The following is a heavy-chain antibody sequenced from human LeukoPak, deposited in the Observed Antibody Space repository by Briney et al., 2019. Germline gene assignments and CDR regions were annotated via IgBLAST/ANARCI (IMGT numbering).Heavy chain of an antibody. CDR3: AASGAYFDY. D-gene: IGHD6-19*01. V-gene: IGHV3-48*04. CDR2: IGNSGSPI. J-gene: IGHJ4*02. CDR1: GFTFSRYS. Sequence: GGSLRLSCTASGFTFSRYSMNWIRQAPGKGLEWLSYIGNSGSPIYYADSVKGRFTISRDNAKNSVYLQMNSLRAEDTAVYYCAASGAYFDYWGQGTLVTVSS.